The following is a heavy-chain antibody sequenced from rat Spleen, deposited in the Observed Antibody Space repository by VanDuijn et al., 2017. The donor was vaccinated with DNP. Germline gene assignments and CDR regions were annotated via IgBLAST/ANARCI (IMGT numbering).Heavy chain of an antibody. CDR3: TTWGWLLGMDA. J-gene: IGHJ4*01. CDR1: GFTFSNYY. V-gene: IGHV5-27*01. D-gene: IGHD1-12*03. CDR2: ISTSGTRI. Sequence: EVQLVESGGGLVQPGGSLKLSCVASGFTFSNYYMAWVRQAPKKGLEWVATISTSGTRIYYPDSVKGRFTISRDDAKSSLYLQMNSLKSEDTASYYCTTWGWLLGMDAWGQGTSVTVSS.